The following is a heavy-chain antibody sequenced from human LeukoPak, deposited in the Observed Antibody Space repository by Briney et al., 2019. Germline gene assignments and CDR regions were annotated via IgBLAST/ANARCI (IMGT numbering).Heavy chain of an antibody. D-gene: IGHD1-7*01. CDR3: ARRWNYGRNYYIDV. CDR2: INDSGTI. V-gene: IGHV4-34*01. Sequence: SETLSLTCAVDGGSFSHYYWSWIRQPPGKGLEWIGEINDSGTINYNPSLLSRVTVSMDTSKNHFSLRLTSVTATDTAVYYCARRWNYGRNYYIDVWGNGATVSVSS. CDR1: GGSFSHYY. J-gene: IGHJ6*03.